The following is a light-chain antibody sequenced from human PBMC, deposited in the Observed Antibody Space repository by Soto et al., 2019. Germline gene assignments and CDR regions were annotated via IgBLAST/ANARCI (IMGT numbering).Light chain of an antibody. CDR3: GTWDSRLTAVV. CDR1: DSNIGNHF. Sequence: QSVLTQPPSVSAAPGQKVTISCSGSDSNIGNHFVSWYHQVPGTAPKLLIYDDNKRPSGIPDRFSGSKSGTSATLGITGLQTGDEADYYCGTWDSRLTAVVFGGGTQLTVL. V-gene: IGLV1-51*01. CDR2: DDN. J-gene: IGLJ2*01.